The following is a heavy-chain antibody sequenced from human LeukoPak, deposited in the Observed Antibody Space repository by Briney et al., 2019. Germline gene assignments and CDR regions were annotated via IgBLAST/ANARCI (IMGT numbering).Heavy chain of an antibody. CDR3: AASPSVAGSDY. J-gene: IGHJ4*02. Sequence: GGSLRLSCVASGFTFSSYVMYWVRQAPGKGLEWVARMSYDGSNKYYADSVKGRFTISRDNSKNTLYLQMNSLRVEDTAVYYCAASPSVAGSDYWGQGTLVTVSS. V-gene: IGHV3-30*03. CDR2: MSYDGSNK. CDR1: GFTFSSYV. D-gene: IGHD6-19*01.